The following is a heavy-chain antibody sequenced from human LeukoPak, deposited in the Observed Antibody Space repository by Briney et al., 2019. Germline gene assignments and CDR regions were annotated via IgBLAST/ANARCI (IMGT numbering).Heavy chain of an antibody. CDR3: ARSQFRRVLKYYFDY. CDR1: GGSFSGYY. D-gene: IGHD3-10*01. J-gene: IGHJ4*02. V-gene: IGHV4-34*01. CDR2: INHSGST. Sequence: PSETLSLTCAVYGGSFSGYYWSWIRQPPGKGLEWIGEINHSGSTNYNPSLKSRVTISVDTSKNQFSLKLSSVTAADTAVYYCARSQFRRVLKYYFDYWGQGTLVTVSS.